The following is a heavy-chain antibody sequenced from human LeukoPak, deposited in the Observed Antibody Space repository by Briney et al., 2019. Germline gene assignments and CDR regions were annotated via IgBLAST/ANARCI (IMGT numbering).Heavy chain of an antibody. D-gene: IGHD4/OR15-4a*01. V-gene: IGHV5-51*01. CDR2: IYPGDSDT. CDR1: GYTFTTYW. CDR3: TRRGASHDWFDP. Sequence: GESLKISCRGSGYTFTTYWIGWVRQMPGKGLEWMGIIYPGDSDTRYSPSFQGQVTMSADKSINTAYLQWSSLKASDTAIYYCTRRGASHDWFDPWGQGTLVTVSS. J-gene: IGHJ5*02.